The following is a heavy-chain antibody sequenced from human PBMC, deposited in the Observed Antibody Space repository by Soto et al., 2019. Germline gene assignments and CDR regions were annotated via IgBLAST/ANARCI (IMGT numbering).Heavy chain of an antibody. CDR3: ARVYSRSWYNAFDI. J-gene: IGHJ3*02. D-gene: IGHD6-13*01. CDR2: INSDASST. V-gene: IGHV3-74*01. Sequence: QTKGKGRVWLSRINSDASSTSYADSVKGRFTISRDNAKNTLYLQMDSLRAEDTAVYYCARVYSRSWYNAFDIWGQGTMVTVSS.